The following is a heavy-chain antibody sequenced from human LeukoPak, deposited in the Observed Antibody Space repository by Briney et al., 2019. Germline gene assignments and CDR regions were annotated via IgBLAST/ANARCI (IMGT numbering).Heavy chain of an antibody. J-gene: IGHJ6*02. Sequence: SVTVSCKASGGTFSSYAISWVRQAPGQGLEWMGGIIPIFGTANYAQKFQGRVTITADESTSTAYMELSSLRSEDTAVYYCARDPTDCSSTSCRSYYYYYGMDVWGQGTTVTVSS. CDR3: ARDPTDCSSTSCRSYYYYYGMDV. CDR2: IIPIFGTA. V-gene: IGHV1-69*13. D-gene: IGHD2-2*01. CDR1: GGTFSSYA.